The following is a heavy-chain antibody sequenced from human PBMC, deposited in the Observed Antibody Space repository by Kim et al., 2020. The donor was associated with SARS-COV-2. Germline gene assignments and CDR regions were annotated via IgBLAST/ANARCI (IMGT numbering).Heavy chain of an antibody. CDR2: FDPEDGET. CDR1: GYTLTELS. CDR3: ATDVRWRRASVY. Sequence: ASVKVSCKVSGYTLTELSMHWVRQAPGKGLEWMGGFDPEDGETIYAQKFQGRVTMTEDTSTDTAYMELSSLRSEDTAVYYCATDVRWRRASVYWGQGTLVTVSS. V-gene: IGHV1-24*01. D-gene: IGHD6-13*01. J-gene: IGHJ4*02.